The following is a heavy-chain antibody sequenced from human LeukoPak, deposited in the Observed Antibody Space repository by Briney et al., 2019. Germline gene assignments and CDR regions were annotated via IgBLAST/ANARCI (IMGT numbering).Heavy chain of an antibody. V-gene: IGHV4-39*01. J-gene: IGHJ4*02. D-gene: IGHD6-19*01. CDR1: GGSISSYY. CDR2: IYYSGST. CDR3: ARLAYSSGWYLLDY. Sequence: PSETLSLTCTVSGGSISSYYWGWIRQPPGKGLEWIGSIYYSGSTYYNPSLKSRVTISVDTSKNQFSLKLSSVTAADTAVYYCARLAYSSGWYLLDYWGQGTLVTVSS.